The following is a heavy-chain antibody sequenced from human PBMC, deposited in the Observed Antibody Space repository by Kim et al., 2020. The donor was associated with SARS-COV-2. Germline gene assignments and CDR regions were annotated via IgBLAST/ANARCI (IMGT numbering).Heavy chain of an antibody. D-gene: IGHD2-21*01. V-gene: IGHV3-15*01. Sequence: GGSLRLSCAASAFTFSKAWMTWVRQAPGKGLEWVGRIKSKTDGGATDSAAPVKGRFTIARDDSKNTLYLQMDSLKTDDTAEHYCTTEGTYWGQGTLVTV. CDR1: AFTFSKAW. J-gene: IGHJ4*02. CDR3: TTEGTY. CDR2: IKSKTDGGAT.